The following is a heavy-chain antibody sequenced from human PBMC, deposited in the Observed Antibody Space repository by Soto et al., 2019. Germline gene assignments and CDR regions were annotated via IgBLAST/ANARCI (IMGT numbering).Heavy chain of an antibody. Sequence: QVQLVQSGAEVKKPGSSVKVSCKASGGTFSSYAISWVRQAPGQGLEWMGGIIPIFGTANYAQKFQGRVTITADESTSTADMELSSLRSEDTAVYYCARDSAAVDRVDYYGMDVWGQGTTVTVSS. J-gene: IGHJ6*02. D-gene: IGHD5-12*01. CDR2: IIPIFGTA. CDR1: GGTFSSYA. V-gene: IGHV1-69*01. CDR3: ARDSAAVDRVDYYGMDV.